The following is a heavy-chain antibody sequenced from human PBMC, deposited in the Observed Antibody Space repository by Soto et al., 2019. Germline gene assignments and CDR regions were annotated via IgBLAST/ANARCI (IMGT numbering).Heavy chain of an antibody. Sequence: PGGSLRLSCAASVVPFADYAMHWFRHATGKGLEWVSGISWNSGSIGYADSVKGRFTISRDNAKNSLYLQMNSLRAEDTALYYCARNKHSSSSDAEYWGQGTLVTGSS. V-gene: IGHV3-9*01. CDR2: ISWNSGSI. CDR1: VVPFADYA. J-gene: IGHJ4*02. CDR3: ARNKHSSSSDAEY. D-gene: IGHD6-13*01.